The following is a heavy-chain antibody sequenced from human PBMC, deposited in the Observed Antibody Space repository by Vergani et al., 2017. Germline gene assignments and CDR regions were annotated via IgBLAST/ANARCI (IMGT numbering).Heavy chain of an antibody. J-gene: IGHJ4*02. CDR3: AGPQGTSADYNGGFDY. D-gene: IGHD3-22*01. Sequence: EVLLLESGGGSAQPGESLRLSCVASGFTFTAHGLNWVRQAPGKGLEWVSGISGQNFRTHYADSVKGRFTISRDNSKNTLSLQMNSLTAEDTAIYYCAGPQGTSADYNGGFDYWGQGILVTVSS. V-gene: IGHV3-23*01. CDR1: GFTFTAHG. CDR2: ISGQNFRT.